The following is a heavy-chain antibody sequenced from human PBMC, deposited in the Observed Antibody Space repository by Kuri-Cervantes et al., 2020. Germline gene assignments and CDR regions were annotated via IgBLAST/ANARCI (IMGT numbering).Heavy chain of an antibody. D-gene: IGHD3-10*01. V-gene: IGHV4-34*01. Sequence: SETLSLTCAVYGGSFSGYYWSWIRQPPGKGLEWIGEINHSGNTNYNPSLKSRVTISVDTSKNQFSLKLSSVTAADTAVYYCATLAVDSFGSGSYSYYFGYWGQGTLVTVSS. CDR3: ATLAVDSFGSGSYSYYFGY. J-gene: IGHJ4*02. CDR1: GGSFSGYY. CDR2: INHSGNT.